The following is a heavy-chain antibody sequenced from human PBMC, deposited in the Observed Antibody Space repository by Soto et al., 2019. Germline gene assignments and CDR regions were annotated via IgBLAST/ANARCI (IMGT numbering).Heavy chain of an antibody. D-gene: IGHD3-3*01. Sequence: SETLSLTCAVYGGSFSGYYWSWIRQPPGKGLEWIGEINHSGSTNYNPSLKSRVTISVDTSKNQFSLKLSSVTAADSAIYYCASYHYYDFWIGSRHYMDVWSRGTTVTVSS. CDR1: GGSFSGYY. J-gene: IGHJ6*03. CDR3: ASYHYYDFWIGSRHYMDV. CDR2: INHSGST. V-gene: IGHV4-34*01.